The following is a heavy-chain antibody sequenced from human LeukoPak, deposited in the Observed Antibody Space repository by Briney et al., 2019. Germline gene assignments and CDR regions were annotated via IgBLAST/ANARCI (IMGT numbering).Heavy chain of an antibody. CDR3: ARGYCSGGSCPTFFDY. V-gene: IGHV1-2*06. J-gene: IGHJ4*02. D-gene: IGHD2-15*01. CDR1: GYTFTGYY. Sequence: ASVKVSCKASGYTFTGYYMHWVRQAPGQGLEWMGRINPNSGGTNYAQKFQGRVTMTRDTSISTAYMELSRLRSDDTAVYYCARGYCSGGSCPTFFDYWGQGTLVIISS. CDR2: INPNSGGT.